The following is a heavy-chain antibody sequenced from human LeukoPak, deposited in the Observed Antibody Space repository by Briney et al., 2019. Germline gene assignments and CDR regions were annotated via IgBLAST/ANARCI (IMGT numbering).Heavy chain of an antibody. D-gene: IGHD1-26*01. V-gene: IGHV3-7*01. CDR1: GFTFSSYW. J-gene: IGHJ3*02. Sequence: GGSLRLSCAASGFTFSSYWMSWVRQAPGKGLEWVANIKQDGSEKYYVDSVKGRFTISRDNAKNSLYLQMNSLRAEDTAVYYCARAGGTYYGIAFDIWGQGTMVTISS. CDR3: ARAGGTYYGIAFDI. CDR2: IKQDGSEK.